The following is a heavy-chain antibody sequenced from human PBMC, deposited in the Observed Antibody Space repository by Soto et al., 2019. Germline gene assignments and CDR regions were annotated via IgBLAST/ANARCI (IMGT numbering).Heavy chain of an antibody. CDR2: IYYSGST. Sequence: PSETLSLTCAASGYSISSSNLWGCIRQPPGKGLEWIGYIYYSGSTYYNPSLKSRVTMSVDTSKNQFSLKLSSVTAVDTAVYYCARNFGYGDAKGWFDPWGQGTLVTVSS. J-gene: IGHJ5*02. V-gene: IGHV4-28*01. CDR3: ARNFGYGDAKGWFDP. D-gene: IGHD4-17*01. CDR1: GYSISSSNL.